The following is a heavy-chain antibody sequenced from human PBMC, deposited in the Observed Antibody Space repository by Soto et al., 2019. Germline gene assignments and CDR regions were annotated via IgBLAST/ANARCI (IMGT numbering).Heavy chain of an antibody. CDR3: ASDRKDCGGDFSQSPIDY. D-gene: IGHD2-21*02. Sequence: VQLVESGGGVVQPGRSLRLSCAASGFTFSSYAMHWVRQAPGKGPEWVAVISYDGSNKYYADSVKGRFTISRDNSKNTLYLQMNSLRAEDTAVYYCASDRKDCGGDFSQSPIDYWGQGTLVTVSS. CDR2: ISYDGSNK. V-gene: IGHV3-30-3*01. CDR1: GFTFSSYA. J-gene: IGHJ4*02.